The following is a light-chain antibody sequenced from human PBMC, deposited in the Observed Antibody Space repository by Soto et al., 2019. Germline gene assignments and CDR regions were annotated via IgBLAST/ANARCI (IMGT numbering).Light chain of an antibody. V-gene: IGLV2-14*01. J-gene: IGLJ2*01. CDR2: EVK. CDR1: SSDVGGYNF. Sequence: QSALTQPASVSGSPGQSITISCIGTSSDVGGYNFVSWYQQHPGKAPTLMIYEVKNRPSGVSNRFSGSKSGNTASLTISGLRAEDEADYYCSSYTSRNTLVVFGGGTKLTVL. CDR3: SSYTSRNTLVV.